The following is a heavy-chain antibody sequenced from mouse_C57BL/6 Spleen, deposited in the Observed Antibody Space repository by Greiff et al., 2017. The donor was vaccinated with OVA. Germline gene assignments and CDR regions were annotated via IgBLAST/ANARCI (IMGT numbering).Heavy chain of an antibody. V-gene: IGHV1-55*01. CDR2: IYPGSGST. J-gene: IGHJ2*01. CDR1: GYTFTSYW. CDR3: ARDRVDY. Sequence: QVHVKQPGAELVKPGASVKMSCKASGYTFTSYWITWVKQRPGQGLEWIGDIYPGSGSTNYNEKFKSKATLTVDTSSSTAYMQLSSLTSEDSAVYYCARDRVDYWGQGTTLTVSS. D-gene: IGHD2-14*01.